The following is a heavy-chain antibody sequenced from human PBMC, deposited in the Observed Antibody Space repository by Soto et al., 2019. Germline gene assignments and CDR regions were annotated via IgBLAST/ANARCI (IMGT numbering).Heavy chain of an antibody. Sequence: QVQLVESGGGLVKPGGSLRLSCAASGFTFSDYYMSWIRQAPGKGLEWVSYISSSGNTISYANSVKGRFTISRDNAKKSLYLQTNSLRAEDTAVYHCASDNERYRSIPDDFDIWGQGTMVIVS. D-gene: IGHD6-13*01. J-gene: IGHJ3*02. CDR1: GFTFSDYY. V-gene: IGHV3-11*01. CDR3: ASDNERYRSIPDDFDI. CDR2: ISSSGNTI.